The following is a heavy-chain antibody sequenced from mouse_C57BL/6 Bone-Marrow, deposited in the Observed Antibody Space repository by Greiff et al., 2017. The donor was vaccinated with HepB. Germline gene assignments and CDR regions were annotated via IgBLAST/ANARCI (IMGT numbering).Heavy chain of an antibody. Sequence: QVQLQQPGAELVKPGASVKLSCKASGYTFTSYWMHWVRQRPGQGLEWIGMIHPNSGSTNYNEKFKSKATLTVDNSSSTGYMQLSSLTSEDAAVYYCARTMVGGYWGQGTTLTVSS. J-gene: IGHJ2*01. V-gene: IGHV1-64*01. CDR3: ARTMVGGY. CDR2: IHPNSGST. D-gene: IGHD2-1*01. CDR1: GYTFTSYW.